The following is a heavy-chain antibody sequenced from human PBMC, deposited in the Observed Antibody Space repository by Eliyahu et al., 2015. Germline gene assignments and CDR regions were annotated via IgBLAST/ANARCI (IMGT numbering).Heavy chain of an antibody. CDR3: ARLRSSYPRVTPGRGWFDP. Sequence: QVQLQESGPGLVKPSGTLSLTCAVSGGSISSSNWWXWVRQPPGKGLEWIGEIYHSGSTNYNPSLKSRVTISVDKSKNQFSLKLSSVTAADTAVYYCARLRSSYPRVTPGRGWFDPWGQGTLVTVSS. CDR2: IYHSGST. J-gene: IGHJ5*02. V-gene: IGHV4-4*02. D-gene: IGHD4-17*01. CDR1: GGSISSSNW.